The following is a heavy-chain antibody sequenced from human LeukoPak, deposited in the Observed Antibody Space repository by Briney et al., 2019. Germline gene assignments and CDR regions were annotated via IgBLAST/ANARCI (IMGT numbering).Heavy chain of an antibody. CDR3: ARDRVVGLAPFDP. Sequence: ASVKVSCKASGYTLTDYAMHWVRQAPGQRLEWMGWINTGNGNTRYSEKFQGRVTITTDTSASTAYMELSSLRSEDTAVYYCARDRVVGLAPFDPRGQGTLVTVSS. CDR1: GYTLTDYA. CDR2: INTGNGNT. J-gene: IGHJ5*02. D-gene: IGHD2-15*01. V-gene: IGHV1-3*04.